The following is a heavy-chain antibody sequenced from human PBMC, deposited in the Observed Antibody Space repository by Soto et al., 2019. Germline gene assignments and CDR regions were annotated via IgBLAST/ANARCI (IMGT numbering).Heavy chain of an antibody. CDR3: ARDSKWLIMNGTWFDS. CDR1: GYSFIDYG. Sequence: QVQLVQSGAEVKKPGASVKVSCKFSGYSFIDYGMTWVRQAPGQGLEWMGGIGGSNGDTNFARKFQDRVTLTTAPSTNTAYMELRSLRLDDTAVYSCARDSKWLIMNGTWFDSWGQGTLVTVSS. D-gene: IGHD5-12*01. J-gene: IGHJ5*01. CDR2: IGGSNGDT. V-gene: IGHV1-18*04.